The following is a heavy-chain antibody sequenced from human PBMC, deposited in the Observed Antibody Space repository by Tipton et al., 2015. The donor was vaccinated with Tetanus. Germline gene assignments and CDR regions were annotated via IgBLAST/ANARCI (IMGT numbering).Heavy chain of an antibody. CDR3: AKERGNAFFDY. D-gene: IGHD1-1*01. CDR2: ISYDGSGK. V-gene: IGHV3-30*18. CDR1: GFTFSSYG. J-gene: IGHJ4*02. Sequence: SLRFSCAASGFTFSSYGMHWVRQAPGKGLEWVAVISYDGSGKYHADSVKGRFTISRDNSKNTLYLQMKSLRAEDTAVYYCAKERGNAFFDYWGQGTLVTVSS.